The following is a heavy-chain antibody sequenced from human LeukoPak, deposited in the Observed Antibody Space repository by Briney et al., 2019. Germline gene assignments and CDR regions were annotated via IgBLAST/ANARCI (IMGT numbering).Heavy chain of an antibody. CDR2: IYHSGNT. D-gene: IGHD1/OR15-1a*01. Sequence: SETLSLTCAVSGGSISSYYWSWIRQSPGKGLEWITYIYHSGNTNYNPSFKSRVTISVDTSKNQFSLKLTSVAAADTAIYYCARQPSGTAAFDIWGQGTMVTVSS. V-gene: IGHV4-59*08. J-gene: IGHJ3*02. CDR3: ARQPSGTAAFDI. CDR1: GGSISSYY.